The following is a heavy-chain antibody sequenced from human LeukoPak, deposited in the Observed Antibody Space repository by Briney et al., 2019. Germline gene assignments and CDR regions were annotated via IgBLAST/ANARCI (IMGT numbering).Heavy chain of an antibody. D-gene: IGHD3-22*01. CDR3: ARGSFWSPDYYDSSGYYY. J-gene: IGHJ4*02. V-gene: IGHV1-46*01. CDR2: INPSGGST. Sequence: ASVNVSCKACGYTFTSYYMHWVRQAPGQGLEWMGIINPSGGSTSYAQKFQGRVTMTRDTSTSTVYMELSSLRSEDTAVYYCARGSFWSPDYYDSSGYYYWGQGTLVTVSS. CDR1: GYTFTSYY.